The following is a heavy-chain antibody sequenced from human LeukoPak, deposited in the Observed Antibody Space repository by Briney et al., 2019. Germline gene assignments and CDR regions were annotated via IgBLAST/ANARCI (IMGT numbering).Heavy chain of an antibody. CDR2: ISGESALT. CDR1: GFTFSNFV. Sequence: GGSLRLSCAASGFTFSNFVMIWVPQAPGKGLECVSPISGESALTYYADSVKGRFTISRDNSKNTLYLQMTNARPEDTAIYYCARSEAGYHYYIGVWGKGTTVTVSS. V-gene: IGHV3-23*01. D-gene: IGHD1-14*01. CDR3: ARSEAGYHYYIGV. J-gene: IGHJ6*03.